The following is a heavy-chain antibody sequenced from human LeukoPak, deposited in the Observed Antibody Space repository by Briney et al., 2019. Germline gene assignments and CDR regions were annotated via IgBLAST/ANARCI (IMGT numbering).Heavy chain of an antibody. J-gene: IGHJ5*02. CDR1: GGSISSSY. D-gene: IGHD6-13*01. CDR2: IYYTGTT. Sequence: SETLSLTCTVSGGSISSSYWSWVRQTPGKGLEWIGYIYYTGTTTYNPSLESRVTISVDRSKNQFSLKLSSVTAADTAVYYCAGDSSWLVTWGQGTLVTVSS. CDR3: AGDSSWLVT. V-gene: IGHV4-59*01.